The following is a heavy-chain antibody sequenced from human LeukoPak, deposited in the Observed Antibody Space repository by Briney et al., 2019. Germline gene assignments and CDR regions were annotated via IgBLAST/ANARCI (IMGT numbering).Heavy chain of an antibody. CDR3: ARERIAVARRPPCMDV. Sequence: SETLSLTCTVSGGSISSYYWSWIRQPAGKGLEWIGRIYTSGSTNYNPSLKSRVTMSVDTSKNQFSLKLSSVTAADTAVYYCARERIAVARRPPCMDVWGKGTTVTVSS. D-gene: IGHD6-19*01. V-gene: IGHV4-4*07. J-gene: IGHJ6*03. CDR2: IYTSGST. CDR1: GGSISSYY.